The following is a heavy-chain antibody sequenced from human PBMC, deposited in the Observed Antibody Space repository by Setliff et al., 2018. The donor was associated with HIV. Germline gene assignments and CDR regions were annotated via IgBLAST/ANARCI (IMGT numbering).Heavy chain of an antibody. J-gene: IGHJ4*02. CDR1: GDTFRSRA. Sequence: VKVSCKASGDTFRSRAFNWVRQAPGQGPEWMGGIIPIFGTANYAQKFQGRVTITADESTSTGYMELSSLRSDNTALYSCARGRASYNVLVYWGQGSLVTVSS. CDR3: ARGRASYNVLVY. D-gene: IGHD1-1*01. V-gene: IGHV1-69*13. CDR2: IIPIFGTA.